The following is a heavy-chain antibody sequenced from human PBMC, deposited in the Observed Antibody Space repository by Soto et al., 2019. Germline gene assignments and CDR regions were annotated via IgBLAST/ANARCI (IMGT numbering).Heavy chain of an antibody. CDR1: GDSISSSSSYY. D-gene: IGHD3-9*01. V-gene: IGHV4-39*01. CDR3: ARIRLPGYPAYYFDS. J-gene: IGHJ4*02. CDR2: IYYSGST. Sequence: SETLSLTCSVSGDSISSSSSYYWGWIRQPPGKGLEWVATIYYSGSTYYNPSLGGRVTISMDTSKNQFSLKLRSVTAADTAIYYCARIRLPGYPAYYFDSWGQGTLVTVSS.